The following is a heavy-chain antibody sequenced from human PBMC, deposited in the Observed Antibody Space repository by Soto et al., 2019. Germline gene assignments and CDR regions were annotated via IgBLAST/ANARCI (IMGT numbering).Heavy chain of an antibody. V-gene: IGHV1-18*04. CDR2: ISAYNGNT. D-gene: IGHD2-2*01. J-gene: IGHJ4*02. Sequence: RASVKVSCKASGYTFTSYGISWVRQAPGQGLEWMGWISAYNGNTNYAQKLQGRVTMTTDTSTSTAYMELRSLRSDDTAVYYCARVSTSVVPAADEAYYFDYWGQGALATVSS. CDR1: GYTFTSYG. CDR3: ARVSTSVVPAADEAYYFDY.